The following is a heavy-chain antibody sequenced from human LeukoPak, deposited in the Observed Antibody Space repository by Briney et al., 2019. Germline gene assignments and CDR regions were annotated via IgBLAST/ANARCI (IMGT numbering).Heavy chain of an antibody. CDR3: ASFLSSGYYQTWYDP. J-gene: IGHJ5*02. CDR1: GFTFSTYG. Sequence: GGSLRLSCAASGFTFSTYGVHWVRQAPGKGLEWVAKINQDGSDKYYVDSVKGRFTISRDNAKNSLYLQMNSLRAEDTAVYYCASFLSSGYYQTWYDPWGQGTLVTVSS. V-gene: IGHV3-7*01. D-gene: IGHD3-22*01. CDR2: INQDGSDK.